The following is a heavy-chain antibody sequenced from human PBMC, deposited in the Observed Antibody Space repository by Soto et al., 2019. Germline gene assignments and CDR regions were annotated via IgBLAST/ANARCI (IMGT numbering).Heavy chain of an antibody. V-gene: IGHV4-28*03. CDR1: GYSISSNNW. Sequence: SETLSLTCAVSGYSISSNNWWGWIRQPPGKGLEWIGYIYHSGSTYYNLALKSRVTMSVDTSKNQFSLKLSSVSAVDTAVYFCARGIYHSTSGDNWFDPWGQGTLVTSPQ. J-gene: IGHJ5*02. CDR2: IYHSGST. CDR3: ARGIYHSTSGDNWFDP. D-gene: IGHD3-22*01.